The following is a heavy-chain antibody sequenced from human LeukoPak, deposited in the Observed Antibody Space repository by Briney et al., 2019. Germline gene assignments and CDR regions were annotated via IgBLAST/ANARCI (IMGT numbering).Heavy chain of an antibody. Sequence: PGGSLGLSCAASGFTFSSYTMNWVRQAPGKGLEWVSSISSSSSYIYYADSVKGRFIISRDNAKNSLYLQMNSLRAEDTAVYYCTRATSYDILTGYFDYWGQGTLVTVSS. CDR3: TRATSYDILTGYFDY. D-gene: IGHD3-9*01. V-gene: IGHV3-21*01. J-gene: IGHJ4*02. CDR2: ISSSSSYI. CDR1: GFTFSSYT.